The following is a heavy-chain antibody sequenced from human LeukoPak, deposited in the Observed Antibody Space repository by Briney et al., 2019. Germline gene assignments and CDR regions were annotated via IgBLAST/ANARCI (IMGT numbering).Heavy chain of an antibody. CDR2: ISYDGSNK. V-gene: IGHV3-30-3*01. CDR1: GSTFSSYA. J-gene: IGHJ3*02. CDR3: ARDPGFADTGKGAFDI. D-gene: IGHD5-18*01. Sequence: GGSLRLSCAASGSTFSSYAMHWVRQAPGKGLEWVAVISYDGSNKYYADSVKGRFTISRDNSKNTLYLQMNSLRAEDTAVYYCARDPGFADTGKGAFDIWGQGTMVTVSS.